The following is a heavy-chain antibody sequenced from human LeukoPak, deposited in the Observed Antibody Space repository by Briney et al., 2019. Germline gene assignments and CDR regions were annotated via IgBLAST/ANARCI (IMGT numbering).Heavy chain of an antibody. CDR2: MKQDGSEK. V-gene: IGHV3-7*01. CDR3: ASWGPYYYGSGSYYKSYYFDY. D-gene: IGHD3-10*01. CDR1: GFTLSSIW. Sequence: GGSLRLSGAASGFTLSSIWMTWVRQAPGKGLGWLANMKQDGSEKYYVDSVKGRFTISRDNAKNSLYLQMNSLRAEDTAVYYCASWGPYYYGSGSYYKSYYFDYWGQGTLVTVSS. J-gene: IGHJ4*02.